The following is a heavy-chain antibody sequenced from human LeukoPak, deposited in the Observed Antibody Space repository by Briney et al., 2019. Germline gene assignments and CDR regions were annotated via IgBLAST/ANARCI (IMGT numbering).Heavy chain of an antibody. CDR2: IYYSGST. CDR1: GGSISSYY. J-gene: IGHJ2*01. V-gene: IGHV4-59*01. CDR3: ARGGYYYDSNGYPGWSGYWYFDL. D-gene: IGHD3-22*01. Sequence: PSEALSLTCTVSGGSISSYYWSWIRQPPGKGLEWIGYIYYSGSTNYNPSLKSRVTISVDTSKNQFSLKLSSVTAADTAVYYCARGGYYYDSNGYPGWSGYWYFDLWGRGTLVTVSS.